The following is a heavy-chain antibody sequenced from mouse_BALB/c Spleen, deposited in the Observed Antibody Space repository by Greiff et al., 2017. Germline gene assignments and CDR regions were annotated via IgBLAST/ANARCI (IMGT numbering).Heavy chain of an antibody. CDR3: TRGDY. CDR2: IDPETGGT. J-gene: IGHJ4*01. V-gene: IGHV1-15*01. CDR1: GYTFTDYE. Sequence: QVQLQQSGAELVRPGASVTLSCKASGYTFTDYEMHWVKQTLVHGLVWIGAIDPETGGTAYNQKFKGKATLTADKSSSTAYMELRSLTSEDSAVYYCTRGDYWGQGTSVTVSS.